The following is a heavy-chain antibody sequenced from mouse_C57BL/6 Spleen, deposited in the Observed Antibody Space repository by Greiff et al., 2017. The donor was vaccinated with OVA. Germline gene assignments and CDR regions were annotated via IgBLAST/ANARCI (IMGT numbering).Heavy chain of an antibody. Sequence: VQLQQSGAELVRPGASVTLSCKASGYTFTDYEMHWVKQTPVHGLEWIGAIDPETGGTAYNQKFKGKAILTADKSSSTAYMELRSLTSEDSAVYYCTLYYGSSWGFAYWGQGTLVTVSA. CDR1: GYTFTDYE. D-gene: IGHD1-1*01. J-gene: IGHJ3*01. V-gene: IGHV1-15*01. CDR2: IDPETGGT. CDR3: TLYYGSSWGFAY.